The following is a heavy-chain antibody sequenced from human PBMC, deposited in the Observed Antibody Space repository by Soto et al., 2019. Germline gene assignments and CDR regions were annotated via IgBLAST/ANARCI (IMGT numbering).Heavy chain of an antibody. CDR2: ISGSGGST. CDR1: GFTFSSYA. Sequence: GGSLRLSCAASGFTFSSYAMSWVRQAPGRGLEWVSAISGSGGSTYYADSVKGRFTISRDNSKNTLYLQMNSLRAEDTAVYYCAKSPRVNLLELRPLFQHWGQGTLVTVSS. CDR3: AKSPRVNLLELRPLFQH. V-gene: IGHV3-23*01. J-gene: IGHJ1*01. D-gene: IGHD1-7*01.